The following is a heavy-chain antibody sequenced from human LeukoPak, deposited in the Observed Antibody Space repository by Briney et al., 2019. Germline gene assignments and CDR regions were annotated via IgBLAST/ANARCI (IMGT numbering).Heavy chain of an antibody. Sequence: SVKVSCKASGGTFSSYAISWVRQAPGQGLEWMGGIIAIFGTANYAQKFQGRVTLTADESTSTAYMELSSLRSEDTAVYYCARDFWGSGSYYNANYYYYGMDVWGQGTTVTVSS. CDR3: ARDFWGSGSYYNANYYYYGMDV. CDR2: IIAIFGTA. D-gene: IGHD3-10*01. V-gene: IGHV1-69*01. J-gene: IGHJ6*02. CDR1: GGTFSSYA.